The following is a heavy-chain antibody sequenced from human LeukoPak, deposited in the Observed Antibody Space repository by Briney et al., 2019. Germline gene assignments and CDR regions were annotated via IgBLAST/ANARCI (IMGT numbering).Heavy chain of an antibody. CDR1: GGTFSSYT. J-gene: IGHJ5*02. Sequence: SVKVPCKASGGTFSSYTISWVRQAPGQGLEWMGRIIPILGIANYAQKFQGRVTITADKSTSTAYMELSSLRSEDTAVYYCARGLHIVVVPAASEADWFDPWGQGTLVTVSS. CDR3: ARGLHIVVVPAASEADWFDP. CDR2: IIPILGIA. V-gene: IGHV1-69*02. D-gene: IGHD2-2*01.